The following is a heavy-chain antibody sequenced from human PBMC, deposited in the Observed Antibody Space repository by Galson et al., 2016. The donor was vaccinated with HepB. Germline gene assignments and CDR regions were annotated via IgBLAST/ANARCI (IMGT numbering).Heavy chain of an antibody. D-gene: IGHD3-10*01. CDR1: GISFSNYG. J-gene: IGHJ4*01. V-gene: IGHV3-7*01. Sequence: SLRLSCAASGISFSNYGMPWVRQAPGKGLEWVANIKADGSVKYYVDSVKGRFIISRDNAKNALYLQLNSLRAEDKAVYYCARDVNYGRFDRWGHGTLVTVSS. CDR2: IKADGSVK. CDR3: ARDVNYGRFDR.